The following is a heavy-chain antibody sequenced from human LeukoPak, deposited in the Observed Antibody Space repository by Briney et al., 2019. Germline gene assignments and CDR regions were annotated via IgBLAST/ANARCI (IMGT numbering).Heavy chain of an antibody. V-gene: IGHV1-2*02. Sequence: ASVKVSFKASGYTFTDYYMHWVRQAPGQGLEWMGWINPNNGGTNYAQNFQGRVTMTRDTSISTAYMELSRLRSDDTAVYYCARDGTGVYNLVQYWGQGTLVTVSS. J-gene: IGHJ4*02. CDR3: ARDGTGVYNLVQY. CDR2: INPNNGGT. D-gene: IGHD5-24*01. CDR1: GYTFTDYY.